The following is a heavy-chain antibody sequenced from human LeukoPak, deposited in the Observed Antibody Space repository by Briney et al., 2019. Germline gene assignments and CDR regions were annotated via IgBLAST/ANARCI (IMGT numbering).Heavy chain of an antibody. CDR2: IIPILGIA. CDR1: GYTFTSYG. V-gene: IGHV1-69*04. J-gene: IGHJ4*02. D-gene: IGHD4-17*01. Sequence: ASVKVSCKASGYTFTSYGISWVRQAPGQGLEWMGRIIPILGIANYAQKFQGRVTITADKSTSTAYMELSSLRSEDTAVYYCARDLSGLRGLAFDYWGQGTLVTVSS. CDR3: ARDLSGLRGLAFDY.